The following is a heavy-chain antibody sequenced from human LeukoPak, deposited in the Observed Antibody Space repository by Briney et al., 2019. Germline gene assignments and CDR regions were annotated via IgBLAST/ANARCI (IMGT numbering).Heavy chain of an antibody. J-gene: IGHJ5*02. CDR2: INPSGGST. CDR1: GYTFTSYY. CDR3: ARDTAPGSWGIASNWFDP. D-gene: IGHD6-13*01. Sequence: GASVKVSCKASGYTFTSYYMHWVRQAPGQGLEWMGIINPSGGSTSYAQKFQGRVTMTRDTSTSTVSMELSSLRSEDTAVYYCARDTAPGSWGIASNWFDPWGQGTLVTVSS. V-gene: IGHV1-46*01.